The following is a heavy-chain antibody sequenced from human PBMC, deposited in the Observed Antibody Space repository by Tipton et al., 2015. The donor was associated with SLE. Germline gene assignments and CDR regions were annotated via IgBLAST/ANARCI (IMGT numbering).Heavy chain of an antibody. D-gene: IGHD5-24*01. J-gene: IGHJ3*02. CDR1: GGSISSYY. CDR3: ARAEDGHAFDI. CDR2: IYYSGST. Sequence: TLSLTCTVSGGSISSYYWSWIRQPPGKGLEWIGYIYYSGSTNYNPSLKSRVTISVDTSKNQFSLKLSSVTAADTAVYYCARAEDGHAFDIWGQGTMVAVSS. V-gene: IGHV4-59*01.